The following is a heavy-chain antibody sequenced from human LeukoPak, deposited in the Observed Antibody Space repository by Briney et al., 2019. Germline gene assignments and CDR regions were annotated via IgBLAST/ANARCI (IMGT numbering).Heavy chain of an antibody. D-gene: IGHD3-10*01. V-gene: IGHV4-34*01. Sequence: SETLSLPCAVYGGSFSGYYWSWIRQPPGKGLEWIGEINHSGSTNYNPSLKSRVTISVDTSKNQFSLKLSSVTAADTAVYYCARLVPRYGSGSQSDYWGQGTLVTVSS. CDR3: ARLVPRYGSGSQSDY. CDR2: INHSGST. J-gene: IGHJ4*02. CDR1: GGSFSGYY.